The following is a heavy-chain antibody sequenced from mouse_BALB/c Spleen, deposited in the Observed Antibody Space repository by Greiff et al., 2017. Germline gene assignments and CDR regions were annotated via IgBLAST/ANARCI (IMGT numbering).Heavy chain of an antibody. D-gene: IGHD4-1*01. J-gene: IGHJ2*01. CDR2: ISYSGST. CDR3: ARENWDVFDY. Sequence: EVQLVESGPGLVKPSQSLSLTCTVTGYSITSDYAWNWIRQFPGNKLEWMGYISYSGSTSYNPSLKSRISITRDTSKNQFFLQLNSVTTEDTATYYCARENWDVFDYWGQGTTLTVSS. CDR1: GYSITSDYA. V-gene: IGHV3-2*02.